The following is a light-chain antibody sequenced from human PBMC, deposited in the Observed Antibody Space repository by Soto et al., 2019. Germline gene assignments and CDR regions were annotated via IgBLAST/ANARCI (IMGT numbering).Light chain of an antibody. CDR3: QQRSNWPIT. CDR2: DAS. V-gene: IGKV3-11*01. Sequence: EIVLTQSPATLSLSPGERATLSCRASQSVSSYLAWYQQKPGQAPRLLIYDASNRATGIPVRFSGSGSGTDFTLTISSLEPEDFAVYYCQQRSNWPITFGQGTRLEMK. CDR1: QSVSSY. J-gene: IGKJ5*01.